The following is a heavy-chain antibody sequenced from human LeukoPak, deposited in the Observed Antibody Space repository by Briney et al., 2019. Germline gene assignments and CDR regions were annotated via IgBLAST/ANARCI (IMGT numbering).Heavy chain of an antibody. CDR1: GGSISSSSYY. J-gene: IGHJ5*02. V-gene: IGHV4-39*01. Sequence: SETLSLTCTVSGGSISSSSYYWGWIRQPPGKGLEWIGSIYYSGSTYYNPSLKSRVTISVDTSKNQFSLKLTSVTAADTAVYYCARPPGIAAAWFDPWGQGTLVTVSS. D-gene: IGHD6-13*01. CDR3: ARPPGIAAAWFDP. CDR2: IYYSGST.